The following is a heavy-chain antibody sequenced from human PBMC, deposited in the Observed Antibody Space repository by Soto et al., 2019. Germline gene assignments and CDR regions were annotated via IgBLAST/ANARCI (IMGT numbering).Heavy chain of an antibody. CDR3: ARGLTGTVDY. J-gene: IGHJ4*02. Sequence: QVQLQQWGAGLLKPSETLSLTCAVYGGSFSGYYWSWIRQPPGKGLEWIGEINHSGSTNYNPSHKRPATISVDTSKNQFSLKLSSVPAADTAVYYCARGLTGTVDYWGQGTLVTVSS. CDR2: INHSGST. D-gene: IGHD7-27*01. V-gene: IGHV4-34*01. CDR1: GGSFSGYY.